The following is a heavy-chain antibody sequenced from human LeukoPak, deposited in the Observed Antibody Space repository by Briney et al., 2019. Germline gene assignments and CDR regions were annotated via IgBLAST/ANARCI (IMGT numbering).Heavy chain of an antibody. CDR2: IYYSGST. D-gene: IGHD2-15*01. CDR3: ARGGVAVPYYMDV. J-gene: IGHJ6*03. Sequence: SETLSLTCTVSGGSISSYYWSWIRQPPGKGLEWIGYIYYSGSTNYNPSLKSRVTISVDTSKNQFSLKLSSVTAADTAVYYCARGGVAVPYYMDVWGKGTTVTVSS. CDR1: GGSISSYY. V-gene: IGHV4-59*01.